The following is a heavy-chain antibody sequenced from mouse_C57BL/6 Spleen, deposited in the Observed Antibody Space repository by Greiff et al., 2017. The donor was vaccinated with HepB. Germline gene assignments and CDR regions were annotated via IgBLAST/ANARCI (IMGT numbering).Heavy chain of an antibody. V-gene: IGHV1-31*01. J-gene: IGHJ4*01. Sequence: EVQLQQSGPELVKPGASVKISCKASGYSFTGYYMHWVKQSHGNILDWIGYIYPYNGVSSYNQKFKGKATLTVDKSSSTAYMERRSLTSEDSAVYYCARFGGYDGYYYAMDYWGQGTSVTVSS. D-gene: IGHD2-2*01. CDR3: ARFGGYDGYYYAMDY. CDR1: GYSFTGYY. CDR2: IYPYNGVS.